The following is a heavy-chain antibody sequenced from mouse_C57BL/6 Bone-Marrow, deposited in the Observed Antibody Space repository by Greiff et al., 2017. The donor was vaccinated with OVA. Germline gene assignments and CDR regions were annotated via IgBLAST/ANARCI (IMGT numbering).Heavy chain of an antibody. CDR1: GFTFSSYA. J-gene: IGHJ2*01. Sequence: EVKLVESGGGLVKPGGSLKLSCAASGFTFSSYAMSWVRQTPEKRLEWVATISDGGSYTYYPDNVKGRFTISRDNAKNNLYLQMSHLKSEDTAMYYCSGGATVVADYWGQGTTLTVSS. D-gene: IGHD1-1*01. CDR2: ISDGGSYT. V-gene: IGHV5-4*03. CDR3: SGGATVVADY.